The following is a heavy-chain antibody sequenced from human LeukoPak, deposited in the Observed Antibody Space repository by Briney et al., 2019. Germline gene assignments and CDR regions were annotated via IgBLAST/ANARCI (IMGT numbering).Heavy chain of an antibody. CDR3: ASGIAAAGTSGPD. CDR2: IYYSGST. V-gene: IGHV4-39*01. Sequence: SETLSLTCTASGGSISSSSYYWGWIRQPPGKGLEWIGSIYYSGSTYYNPSLKSRVTISVDTSKNQFSLKLSSVTAADTAVYYCASGIAAAGTSGPDWGQGTLVTVSS. CDR1: GGSISSSSYY. D-gene: IGHD6-13*01. J-gene: IGHJ4*02.